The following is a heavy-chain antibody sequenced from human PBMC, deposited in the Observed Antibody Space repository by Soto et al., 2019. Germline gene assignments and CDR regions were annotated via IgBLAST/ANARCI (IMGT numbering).Heavy chain of an antibody. J-gene: IGHJ4*02. Sequence: QVQLVQSGAEVKKSGSSVKVSCKASGGTFSSYPINWVRQAPGQGLAWMGRIIPILGIANYAQKFQGRVTIAADKSTSKAYMELSSLRSEDTAVYYCASHSGSYYNDYWGQGTLFTVSS. CDR2: IIPILGIA. D-gene: IGHD3-10*01. V-gene: IGHV1-69*02. CDR1: GGTFSSYP. CDR3: ASHSGSYYNDY.